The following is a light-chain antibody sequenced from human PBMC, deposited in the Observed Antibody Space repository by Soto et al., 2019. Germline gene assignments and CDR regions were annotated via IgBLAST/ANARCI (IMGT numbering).Light chain of an antibody. Sequence: QSALTQPASVSGSPGQSITISCTGTSSDIGGYNYVSWYQQHPGKATKLMIYEVTNRPSGVSNRFSGSKSDNTASLNISGLQDEDEADYDCSSYTSTSTLSVFGTGTKLTVL. V-gene: IGLV2-14*01. CDR1: SSDIGGYNY. CDR2: EVT. J-gene: IGLJ1*01. CDR3: SSYTSTSTLSV.